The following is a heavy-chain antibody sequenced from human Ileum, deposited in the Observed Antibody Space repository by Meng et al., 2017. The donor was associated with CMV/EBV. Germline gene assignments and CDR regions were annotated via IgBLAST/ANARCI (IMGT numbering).Heavy chain of an antibody. J-gene: IGHJ4*02. CDR1: GGSIRSGGYY. D-gene: IGHD6-19*01. Sequence: SETLSLTCTVSGGSIRSGGYYWVWIRQPPGKGLEWIGSIYYSGNTYFNASLKSRVTISVDTSSNQFSLKLNSVTAADTALYYCARGSEYSSGWITEGFFGSWGQGTLVTVSS. V-gene: IGHV4-39*07. CDR2: IYYSGNT. CDR3: ARGSEYSSGWITEGFFGS.